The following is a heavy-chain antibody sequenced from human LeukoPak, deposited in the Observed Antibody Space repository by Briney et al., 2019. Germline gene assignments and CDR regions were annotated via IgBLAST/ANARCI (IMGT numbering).Heavy chain of an antibody. D-gene: IGHD3-16*01. Sequence: LEASVKVSCKASGYKFTDDYMHGVRQAPGQGLEFMGWINPDSGFTNYAQKFKGRVTMTRDTSISTAYLEVRSLTSDDTAVYYCAPTAEAYTSWWKVWGQGTLVTVSS. CDR1: GYKFTDDY. CDR2: INPDSGFT. V-gene: IGHV1-2*03. CDR3: APTAEAYTSWWKV. J-gene: IGHJ4*02.